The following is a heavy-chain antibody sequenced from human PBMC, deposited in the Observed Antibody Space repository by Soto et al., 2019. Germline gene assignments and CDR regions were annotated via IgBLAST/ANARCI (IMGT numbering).Heavy chain of an antibody. CDR3: ARAVVTRTSWFDP. CDR1: GFTFSSDW. D-gene: IGHD2-21*02. J-gene: IGHJ5*02. Sequence: EVQLVEYGGGLVQPGGALRLSCAASGFTFSSDWMHWVRQSPVKGLVGVSRINSDWSSTSYADSVKGRFTISRDNAKNTLYLQMNSLRAEDTAVYYCARAVVTRTSWFDPWCQGTLVTVS. V-gene: IGHV3-74*01. CDR2: INSDWSST.